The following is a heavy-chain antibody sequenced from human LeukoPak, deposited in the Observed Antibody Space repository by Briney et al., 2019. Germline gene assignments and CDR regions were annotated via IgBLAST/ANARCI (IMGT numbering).Heavy chain of an antibody. CDR3: AKDPWNYVHYFDY. V-gene: IGHV3-30*18. J-gene: IGHJ4*02. CDR2: ISYDGSEK. Sequence: GGSLRLSCAASGFTFIRFGMHWVRQAPGKGLEWVAVISYDGSEKYYADSVKGRFTISRDNSKNTLYLQMDSLRAEDTAVYYCAKDPWNYVHYFDYWGQGTLVTVSS. D-gene: IGHD1-7*01. CDR1: GFTFIRFG.